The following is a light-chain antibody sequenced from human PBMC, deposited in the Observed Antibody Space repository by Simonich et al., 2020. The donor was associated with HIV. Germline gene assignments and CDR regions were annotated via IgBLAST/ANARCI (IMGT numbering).Light chain of an antibody. CDR1: QSVRSD. J-gene: IGKJ1*01. CDR3: QQYYNTPQT. CDR2: GAS. Sequence: DIVMTHSPATLSLSPGERATLSCLASQSVRSDLDWYQHKPGQSPRLLIYGASTRATDIPARFSGSGSGTDFTLTISSLQAEDVAVYYCQQYYNTPQTFGQGTKVEIK. V-gene: IGKV3-15*01.